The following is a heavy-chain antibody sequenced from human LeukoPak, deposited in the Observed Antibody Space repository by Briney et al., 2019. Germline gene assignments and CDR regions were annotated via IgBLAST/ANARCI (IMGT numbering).Heavy chain of an antibody. V-gene: IGHV4-34*01. CDR2: INHSGST. J-gene: IGHJ4*02. CDR1: GGSISSYY. CDR3: ARGLNDSWTGENY. D-gene: IGHD3-3*01. Sequence: TSETLSLTCTVSGGSISSYYWSWIRQPPGKGLEWTGEINHSGSTNYNPSLKSRVTISLDTSKSQFSLKVRYVTAADTAVYYCARGLNDSWTGENYWGQGTLVTVSS.